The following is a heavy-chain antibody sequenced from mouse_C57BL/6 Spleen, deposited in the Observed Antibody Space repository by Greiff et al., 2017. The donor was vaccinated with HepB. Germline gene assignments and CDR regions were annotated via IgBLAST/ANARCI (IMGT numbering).Heavy chain of an antibody. CDR2: ISYDGSN. CDR1: GYSITSGYY. CDR3: ARAPIYYDGWYFDV. V-gene: IGHV3-6*01. J-gene: IGHJ1*03. D-gene: IGHD2-4*01. Sequence: EVKLLESGPGLVKPSQSLSLTCSVTGYSITSGYYWNWIRQFPGNKLEWMGYISYDGSNNYNPSLKNRISITRDTSKNQFFLKLNSVTTEDTATYYCARAPIYYDGWYFDVWGTGTTVTVSS.